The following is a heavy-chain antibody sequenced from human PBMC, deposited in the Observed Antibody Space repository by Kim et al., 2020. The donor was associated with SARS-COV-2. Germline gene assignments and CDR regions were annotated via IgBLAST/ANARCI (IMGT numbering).Heavy chain of an antibody. CDR3: ASSVPAAIDGYGPLWYYGMDV. Sequence: SVKVSCKASGGTFSSYAISWVRQAPGQGLEWMGGIIPIFGTANYAQKFQGRVTITADESTSTAYMELSSLRSEDTAVYYCASSVPAAIDGYGPLWYYGMDVWGQGTTVTVSS. CDR1: GGTFSSYA. V-gene: IGHV1-69*13. CDR2: IIPIFGTA. J-gene: IGHJ6*02. D-gene: IGHD2-2*01.